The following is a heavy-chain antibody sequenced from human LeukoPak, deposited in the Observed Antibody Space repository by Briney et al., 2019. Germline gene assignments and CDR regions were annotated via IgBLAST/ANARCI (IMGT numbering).Heavy chain of an antibody. Sequence: SETLSLTCTVSGGSISSYYWSWIRQPPGKGLEWIGYIYYSGSTNYNPSLKSRVTISVDTSKNQFSLKLSSVTAADTAVYYCARLRGIAATLPRFDPWGQGTLVTVSS. CDR3: ARLRGIAATLPRFDP. J-gene: IGHJ5*02. CDR2: IYYSGST. D-gene: IGHD6-25*01. V-gene: IGHV4-59*01. CDR1: GGSISSYY.